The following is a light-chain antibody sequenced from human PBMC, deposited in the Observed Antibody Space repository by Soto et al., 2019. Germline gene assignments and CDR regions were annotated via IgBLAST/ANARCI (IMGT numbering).Light chain of an antibody. CDR1: SSDVGGYNY. V-gene: IGLV2-8*01. J-gene: IGLJ2*01. CDR3: SSYAGSNNYVV. CDR2: EVT. Sequence: ALTQPPSASGSPGQSVTISCTGTSSDVGGYNYVSWYQQHPGKAPKLMIYEVTKRPSGVPDRFSGSKSGNTASLTVSGLQAEDEADYYCSSYAGSNNYVVFGGGTKVTVL.